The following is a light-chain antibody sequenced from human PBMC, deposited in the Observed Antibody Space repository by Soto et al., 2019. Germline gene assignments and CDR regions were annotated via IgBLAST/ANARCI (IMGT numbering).Light chain of an antibody. V-gene: IGKV3-15*01. CDR2: GAS. CDR1: QSVSTN. CDR3: QQYDNWPPWT. J-gene: IGKJ1*01. Sequence: EIVMTQSPATLSVSPGERATLSCRASQSVSTNLAWYQQKPGQAPILLIYGASTRAAGVPARFSGSGSGTDFTLTISSLQSEDFAVYSCQQYDNWPPWTFGPGTKVELK.